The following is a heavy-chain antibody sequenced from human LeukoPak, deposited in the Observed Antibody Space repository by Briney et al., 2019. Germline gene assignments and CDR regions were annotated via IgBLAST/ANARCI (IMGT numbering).Heavy chain of an antibody. J-gene: IGHJ4*02. Sequence: PGGSLRLSCTPSGFTFSDYAMSWVRQAPGKGREWVALIRRKTYAGTTEYAAAVRGRFTFPREEYKNLAYVQMNLLNAEDTAVYYCTRVSSDDCYEKYFDYWGQGTLVTVSS. CDR3: TRVSSDDCYEKYFDY. D-gene: IGHD2-21*02. CDR2: IRRKTYAGTT. CDR1: GFTFSDYA. V-gene: IGHV3-49*04.